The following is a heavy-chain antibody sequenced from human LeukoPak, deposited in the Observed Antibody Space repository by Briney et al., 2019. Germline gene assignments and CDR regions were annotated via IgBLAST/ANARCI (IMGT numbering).Heavy chain of an antibody. CDR3: ARPRGYSSGWASWDFDY. J-gene: IGHJ4*02. V-gene: IGHV1-69*13. D-gene: IGHD6-19*01. CDR2: IIPIFGTA. Sequence: GASVKVSCKASGGTFSSYAISWVRQAPGQGLEWMGGIIPIFGTANYAQKFQGRVTITADESTSTAYMELSSLRSEDTAVYYCARPRGYSSGWASWDFDYWGQGTLVTVSS. CDR1: GGTFSSYA.